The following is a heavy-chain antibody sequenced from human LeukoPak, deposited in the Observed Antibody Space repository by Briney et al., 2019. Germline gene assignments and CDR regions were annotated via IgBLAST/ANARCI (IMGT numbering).Heavy chain of an antibody. J-gene: IGHJ4*02. CDR3: ARELRLGELSFLGY. Sequence: PETLSLTCTVSGGSISSYYWSWIRQPPGNGLEWIGYIYYSGSTNYNPSLKSRVTISVDTSKNQFSLKLSSVTAADTAVYYCARELRLGELSFLGYWGQGTLVTVSS. V-gene: IGHV4-59*01. D-gene: IGHD3-16*02. CDR1: GGSISSYY. CDR2: IYYSGST.